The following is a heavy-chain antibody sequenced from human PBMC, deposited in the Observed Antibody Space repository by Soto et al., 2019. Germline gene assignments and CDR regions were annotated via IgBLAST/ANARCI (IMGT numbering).Heavy chain of an antibody. V-gene: IGHV3-74*01. Sequence: GGSLRLSCAASGFTFSSYWMHWVRQAPGKGLVWVSRINSDGSSTSYADSVKGRFTISRDNAKNTLYLQMNSLRAEDTAVYYCARAGTGSPFDYWGQGTLVTVSP. CDR1: GFTFSSYW. CDR2: INSDGSST. J-gene: IGHJ4*02. D-gene: IGHD1-26*01. CDR3: ARAGTGSPFDY.